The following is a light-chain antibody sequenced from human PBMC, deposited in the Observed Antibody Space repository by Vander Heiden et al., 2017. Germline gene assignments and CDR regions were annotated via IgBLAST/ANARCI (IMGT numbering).Light chain of an antibody. J-gene: IGKJ2*01. V-gene: IGKV3D-15*01. CDR2: GAS. CDR3: QQYSSWPFN. Sequence: LSLTLGDRAALSCRASQSVHNNLAWFQQRPGQAPRLLIYGASSRATDVPDRFSASGSGTDFTLTINSLQSEDVASYYCQQYSSWPFNFGQGTKVEI. CDR1: QSVHNN.